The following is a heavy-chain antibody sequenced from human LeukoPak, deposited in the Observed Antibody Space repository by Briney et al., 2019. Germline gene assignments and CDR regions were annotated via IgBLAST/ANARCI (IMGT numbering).Heavy chain of an antibody. V-gene: IGHV3-23*01. Sequence: GGSLRLSCAASGFTFSNYAMSWVRQAPGKGLECVSSIDGSIGSTYYADSVKGRFTISRDNSKNTLYLQMNSLRAEDTALYYCAKAPPYSSGWFQYYFDYWGQGTLVTVSS. D-gene: IGHD6-19*01. CDR3: AKAPPYSSGWFQYYFDY. J-gene: IGHJ4*02. CDR2: IDGSIGST. CDR1: GFTFSNYA.